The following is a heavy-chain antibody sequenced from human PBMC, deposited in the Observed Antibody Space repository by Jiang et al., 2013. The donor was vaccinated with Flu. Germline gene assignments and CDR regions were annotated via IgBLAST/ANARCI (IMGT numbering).Heavy chain of an antibody. V-gene: IGHV5-51*01. J-gene: IGHJ6*04. D-gene: IGHD4-11*01. CDR3: ARPYYSNYRGGGYYGMDV. Sequence: GIIYPGDSDTRYSPSFQGQVTISADKSISTAYLQWSSLKASDTAMYYCARPYYSNYRGGGYYGMDVWGKGTTVTVSS. CDR2: IYPGDSDT.